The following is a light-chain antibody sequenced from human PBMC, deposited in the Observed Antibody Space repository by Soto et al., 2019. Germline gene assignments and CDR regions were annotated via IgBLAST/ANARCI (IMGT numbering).Light chain of an antibody. V-gene: IGLV2-14*01. CDR1: SSDVGYYNY. J-gene: IGLJ2*01. CDR3: SSYTSTTTLV. Sequence: QSALTQPASVSGSPGQSITIPCTGTSSDVGYYNYVSWYQQYPGKAPKLMIYEVSNRPSGVSHRFSGSKSGNTASLTISGLQAEDEADYYCSSYTSTTTLVFGGGTKVTVL. CDR2: EVS.